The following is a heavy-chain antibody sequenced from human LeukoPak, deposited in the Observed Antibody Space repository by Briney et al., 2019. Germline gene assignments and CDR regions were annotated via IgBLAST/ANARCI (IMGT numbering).Heavy chain of an antibody. CDR2: IYYSGRT. CDR3: ARAVGATFRFSSYYYYMDV. D-gene: IGHD1-26*01. J-gene: IGHJ6*03. V-gene: IGHV4-59*01. Sequence: SETLSLTCTVSGGSINNYYWNWIRQPPGKGLEWIGYIYYSGRTNYNPSLKSRVTISVDTSKNQFSLKLSSVTAADTAVYYCARAVGATFRFSSYYYYMDVWGKGTTVTVSS. CDR1: GGSINNYY.